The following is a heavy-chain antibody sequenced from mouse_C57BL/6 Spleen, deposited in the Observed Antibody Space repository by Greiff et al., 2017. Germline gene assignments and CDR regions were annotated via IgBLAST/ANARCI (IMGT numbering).Heavy chain of an antibody. CDR3: ARREDYAMDY. CDR1: GYTFTDYY. V-gene: IGHV1-76*01. CDR2: IYPGSGNT. Sequence: QVQLKQSGAELVRPGASVKLSCKASGYTFTDYYINWVKQRPGQGLEWIARIYPGSGNTYYNEKFKGKATLTAEKSSSTAYMQLSSLTSEDSAVYFCARREDYAMDYWGQGTSVTVSS. J-gene: IGHJ4*01.